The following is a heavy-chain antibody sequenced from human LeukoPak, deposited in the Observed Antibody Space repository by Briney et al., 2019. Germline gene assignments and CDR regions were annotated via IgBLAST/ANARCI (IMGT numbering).Heavy chain of an antibody. Sequence: GGSLRLSCAASGFTFSSYSMNWVRQAPGKGLEWVSYISSSSSTIYYADSVKGRFTISRDNAKNSLYLQMNSLRGEDTAVYYCARDTSDVRDDYGDFWGQGTLVTVSS. CDR1: GFTFSSYS. V-gene: IGHV3-48*01. J-gene: IGHJ4*02. CDR2: ISSSSSTI. CDR3: ARDTSDVRDDYGDF. D-gene: IGHD3-10*01.